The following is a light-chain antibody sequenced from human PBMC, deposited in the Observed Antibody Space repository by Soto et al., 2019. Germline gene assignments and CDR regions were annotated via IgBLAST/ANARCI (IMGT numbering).Light chain of an antibody. J-gene: IGKJ5*01. CDR3: QQRSIRIT. V-gene: IGKV3-11*01. CDR1: QSVHNY. CDR2: DAS. Sequence: EIVLTQSPATLSLSPGERATLSCRASQSVHNYLAWYQQKPGQAPRLLIFDASNRAAGIPARFTGSGSGTDFTLTISSLEPEDFAVYYCQQRSIRITFGPGTRLEIK.